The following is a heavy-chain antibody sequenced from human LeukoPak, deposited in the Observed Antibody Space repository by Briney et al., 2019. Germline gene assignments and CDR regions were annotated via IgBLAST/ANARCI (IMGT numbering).Heavy chain of an antibody. CDR3: ASRSGRLWLPYFDY. V-gene: IGHV3-49*04. CDR2: IRSKAYGGTT. CDR1: GFTFGDYS. J-gene: IGHJ4*02. Sequence: GGSLRLSCKSSGFTFGDYSMTWVRQAPGKGLEWVGFIRSKAYGGTTEYAASVKGRFTISRDDSKSIAYLQMNSLKAEDTAVYHCASRSGRLWLPYFDYWGQGSMVTVSS. D-gene: IGHD1-26*01.